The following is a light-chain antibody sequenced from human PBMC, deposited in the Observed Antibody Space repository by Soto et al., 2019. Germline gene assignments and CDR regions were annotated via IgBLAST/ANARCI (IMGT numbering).Light chain of an antibody. V-gene: IGLV2-14*01. CDR2: VVS. J-gene: IGLJ1*01. Sequence: QSVLTQPASVSGSPGQSITISCTGTSSDVGAYDYVSWYQQHPDKAPKLIIYVVSNRPSGVSNRFSGFKSGNTASLTISGLQAEDEADYYCSLYTSSDTPYVFGTGTKLTVL. CDR1: SSDVGAYDY. CDR3: SLYTSSDTPYV.